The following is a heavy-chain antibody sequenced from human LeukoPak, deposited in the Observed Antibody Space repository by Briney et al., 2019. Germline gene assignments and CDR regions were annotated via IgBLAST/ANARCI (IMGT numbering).Heavy chain of an antibody. Sequence: GEPLKISCKDSGTPFTTSWIGWVRRMPGKGLEWMGIIYSGDSDTRYSPSFRGQITISADKSISTAYLQWSSLKAPDTAMYYCARRTSMTGNPFDYWGQGTLVTVSS. CDR1: GTPFTTSW. J-gene: IGHJ4*02. CDR3: ARRTSMTGNPFDY. CDR2: IYSGDSDT. D-gene: IGHD3-9*01. V-gene: IGHV5-51*01.